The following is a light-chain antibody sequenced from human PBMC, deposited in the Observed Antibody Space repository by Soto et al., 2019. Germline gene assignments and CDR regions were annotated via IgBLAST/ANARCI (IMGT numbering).Light chain of an antibody. CDR3: QQYNKWPQT. Sequence: EIVMRQSPATVPVSPGERFTLSCRASQSVSIDLAWYQQKPGQAPRLLIYGASTRATDIPPSFTGSGSGTEFTLTISSLQSEDIAVYYCQQYNKWPQTFGQGTKVDI. V-gene: IGKV3-15*01. CDR2: GAS. J-gene: IGKJ1*01. CDR1: QSVSID.